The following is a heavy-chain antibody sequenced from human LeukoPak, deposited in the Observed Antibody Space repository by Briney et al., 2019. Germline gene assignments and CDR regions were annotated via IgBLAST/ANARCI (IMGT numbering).Heavy chain of an antibody. J-gene: IGHJ6*02. V-gene: IGHV3-49*03. CDR2: IRNTVYGGAI. CDR1: GFKFADYD. Sequence: GGSLRLSCSVSGFKFADYDMSWLRQAPGKGLEWVGFIRNTVYGGAIKYAAAVKGRFTISRDDSKSITYLQMNSLQSEDTAVYFCSRSTWRYTMDVWGQGTTVTVSS. D-gene: IGHD5-24*01. CDR3: SRSTWRYTMDV.